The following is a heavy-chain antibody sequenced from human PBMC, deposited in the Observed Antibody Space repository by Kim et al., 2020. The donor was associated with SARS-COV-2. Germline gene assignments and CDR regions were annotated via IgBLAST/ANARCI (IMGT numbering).Heavy chain of an antibody. CDR3: ASYVIGPGAACEVVTGYLEY. Sequence: SVKVSCKAPGGTFNSHTIIWVRQAPGQGLEWMGGIIPFSVAANYAQKFQDRVTITADESTSTAYMELSSLRAEDTAVYYCASYVIGPGAACEVVTGYLEYWGQGTRVTVSS. CDR1: GGTFNSHT. D-gene: IGHD3-9*01. CDR2: IIPFSVAA. J-gene: IGHJ4*02. V-gene: IGHV1-69*13.